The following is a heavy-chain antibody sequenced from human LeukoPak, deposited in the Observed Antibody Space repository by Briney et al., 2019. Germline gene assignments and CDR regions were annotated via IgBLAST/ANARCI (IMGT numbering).Heavy chain of an antibody. Sequence: SETLSLTCAVYGGSFSGYYWSWIRQPPGKGLEWIGEINHSGSTNYNPSLKSRVTISVDTSKNQFSLKLSSVTAADTAVYYCARALTTVTRRYGMDVGGQGTTVTVSS. J-gene: IGHJ6*02. D-gene: IGHD4-17*01. CDR2: INHSGST. V-gene: IGHV4-34*01. CDR3: ARALTTVTRRYGMDV. CDR1: GGSFSGYY.